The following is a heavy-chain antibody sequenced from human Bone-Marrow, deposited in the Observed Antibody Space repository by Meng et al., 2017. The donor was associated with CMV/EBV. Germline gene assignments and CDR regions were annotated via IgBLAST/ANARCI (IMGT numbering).Heavy chain of an antibody. CDR2: IYWDDEK. CDR1: GFSLSTSGLV. V-gene: IGHV2-5*02. Sequence: QVALKESGPPLEKPPPTITLTCTFTGFSLSTSGLVVGWIRQPPGKALELLARIYWDDEKLYSPSLKSRLTITKDISMNQVVLTMANMDPVDTATDYCAHPKGCAFDYWGQGTLVTVSS. J-gene: IGHJ4*02. D-gene: IGHD6-19*01. CDR3: AHPKGCAFDY.